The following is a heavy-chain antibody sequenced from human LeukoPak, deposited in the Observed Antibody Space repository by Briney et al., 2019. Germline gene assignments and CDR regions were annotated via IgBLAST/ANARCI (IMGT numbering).Heavy chain of an antibody. D-gene: IGHD2-15*01. CDR1: GFTFSSYG. CDR2: IRYDGSNK. CDR3: AKDSADSPLFDY. V-gene: IGHV3-30*02. Sequence: PGGSLTLACAASGFTFSSYGMHWVRQAPGKGLEWVGFIRYDGSNKYYADSVTGRFTIHRDNCMNTLYLQMNSLRAEDTAVYYCAKDSADSPLFDYWGQGTLVTVSS. J-gene: IGHJ4*02.